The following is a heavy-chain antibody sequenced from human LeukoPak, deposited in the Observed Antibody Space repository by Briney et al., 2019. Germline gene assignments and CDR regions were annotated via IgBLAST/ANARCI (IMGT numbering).Heavy chain of an antibody. CDR3: ARDRHYYGFDHYYYYYMDV. CDR1: GFTFSSYE. J-gene: IGHJ6*03. D-gene: IGHD3-10*01. V-gene: IGHV3-48*03. Sequence: GGSLRLSCAASGFTFSSYEVNWVRQAPGKGLEWVSYISSSGSTIYYADSVKGRFTISRDNAKNSLYLQMNSLRAEDTAVYYCARDRHYYGFDHYYYYYMDVWGKGTTVTISS. CDR2: ISSSGSTI.